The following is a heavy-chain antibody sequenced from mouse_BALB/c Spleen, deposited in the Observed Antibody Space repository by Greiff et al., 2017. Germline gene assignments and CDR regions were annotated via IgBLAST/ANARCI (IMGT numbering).Heavy chain of an antibody. J-gene: IGHJ3*01. CDR1: GYTFTSYW. Sequence: QVQLQQSGAELVRPGASVKLSCTASGYTFTSYWINWVKQRPGQGLEWIGNIYPSDSYTNYTQKFKDKATLTVDKSSTTAYVQLSSPTSEDSAVYYCGSAYYDHDGFAYWGQGTLVTVSA. CDR2: IYPSDSYT. V-gene: IGHV1-69*02. D-gene: IGHD2-4*01. CDR3: GSAYYDHDGFAY.